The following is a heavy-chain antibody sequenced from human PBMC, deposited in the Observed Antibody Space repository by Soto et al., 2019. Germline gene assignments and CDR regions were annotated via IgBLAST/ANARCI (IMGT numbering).Heavy chain of an antibody. CDR1: GLTFSGYG. CDR3: AKNYYFDY. Sequence: EVQLLESGGGLVQPGGSLRLSCAASGLTFSGYGMSWVRQAPGTGLEGVSAISGSGSSTYYADSVKGRFTISRDDSKNILFLQMNSLRAEDTALYYCAKNYYFDYWGRGTLVTVSS. V-gene: IGHV3-23*01. CDR2: ISGSGSST. J-gene: IGHJ4*02.